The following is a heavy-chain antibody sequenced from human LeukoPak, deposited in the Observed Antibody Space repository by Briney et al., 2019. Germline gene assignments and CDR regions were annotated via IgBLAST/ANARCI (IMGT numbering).Heavy chain of an antibody. CDR1: RFTFSTYT. D-gene: IGHD4-17*01. J-gene: IGHJ4*02. CDR3: ARDRTTVTTFDY. CDR2: ISSSSSYI. V-gene: IGHV3-21*01. Sequence: PGGSLSLSSAASRFTFSTYTMNWVRQAPGKGLEWVSSISSSSSYIYYADSVKGRFTISRDNAKNSLYLQMNTLRAEDTAVYYCARDRTTVTTFDYWGQGTLVTVSS.